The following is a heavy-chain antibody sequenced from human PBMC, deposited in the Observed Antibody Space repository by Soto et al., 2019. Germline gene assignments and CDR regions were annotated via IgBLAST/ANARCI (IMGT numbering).Heavy chain of an antibody. Sequence: LRLSCAASGFIFSTYAMNWVRQAPGKGLECVSAISSSGGSTYYAESVRGRFTISRDNSINTLYLQMSSPRTEDTAVYYCAHPRGYGVFDAVDIWGQGTMVTVSS. V-gene: IGHV3-23*01. CDR2: ISSSGGST. D-gene: IGHD4-17*01. CDR1: GFIFSTYA. J-gene: IGHJ3*02. CDR3: AHPRGYGVFDAVDI.